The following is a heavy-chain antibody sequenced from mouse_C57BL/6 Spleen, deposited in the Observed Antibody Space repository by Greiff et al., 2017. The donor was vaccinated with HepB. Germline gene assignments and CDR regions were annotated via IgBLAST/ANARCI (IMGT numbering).Heavy chain of an antibody. Sequence: QVHVKQSGAELVKPGASVKLSCKASGYTFTSYWMQWVKQRPGQGLEWIGEIDPSDSYTNYNQKFKGKATLTVDTSSSTAYMQLSSLTSEDSAVSYCERDVYAMDYWGQGTSVTVSS. V-gene: IGHV1-50*01. CDR3: ERDVYAMDY. CDR1: GYTFTSYW. CDR2: IDPSDSYT. J-gene: IGHJ4*01.